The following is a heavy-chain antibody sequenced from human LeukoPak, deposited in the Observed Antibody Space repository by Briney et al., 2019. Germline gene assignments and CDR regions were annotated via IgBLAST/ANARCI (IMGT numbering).Heavy chain of an antibody. CDR2: IGSKANSYAT. V-gene: IGHV3-73*01. Sequence: GGSLRLSCAASGLTFSGSAMHWVRQASGKGREWGGGIGSKANSYATAYAASVKGRFTISRDDSKNTASLHMNSLKTEDPAVYYCTPSLYDILTGSDYWGQGTLVTVSS. J-gene: IGHJ4*02. CDR1: GLTFSGSA. D-gene: IGHD3-9*01. CDR3: TPSLYDILTGSDY.